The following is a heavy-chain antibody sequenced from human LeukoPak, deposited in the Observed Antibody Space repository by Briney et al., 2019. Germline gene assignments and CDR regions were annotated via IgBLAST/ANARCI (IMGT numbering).Heavy chain of an antibody. CDR3: ARLHYYYYYMDV. J-gene: IGHJ6*03. CDR1: GGSISSSSYY. V-gene: IGHV4-39*01. CDR2: IYYSGST. Sequence: SETLSLTCTVSGGSISSSSYYWGWIRQPPGKGPEWIGSIYYSGSTYYNPSLKSRVTISVDTSKNQFSLKLSSVTAADTAVYYCARLHYYYYYMDVWGKGTTVTVSS.